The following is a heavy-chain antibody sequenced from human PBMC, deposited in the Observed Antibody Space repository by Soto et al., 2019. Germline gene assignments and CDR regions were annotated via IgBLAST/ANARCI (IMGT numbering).Heavy chain of an antibody. CDR2: IYYSGST. Sequence: SETLSLTCTVSGGSISSGSYYWSWIRQHPGKGLEWIGYIYYSGSTYYNPSLKSRVTISVDTSKNQFSLKLSSVTAAETAVYYCARGRKWVRGVLFDYWGQGTLVTVSS. J-gene: IGHJ4*02. CDR3: ARGRKWVRGVLFDY. CDR1: GGSISSGSYY. V-gene: IGHV4-31*03. D-gene: IGHD3-10*01.